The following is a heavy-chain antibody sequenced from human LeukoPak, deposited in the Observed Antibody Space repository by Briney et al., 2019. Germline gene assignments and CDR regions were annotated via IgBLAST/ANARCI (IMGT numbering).Heavy chain of an antibody. V-gene: IGHV1-8*01. Sequence: ASVKVSCKASGYTFTSYDINWVRQATGQGLEWMGCMNPNSDNTGYAQKFQGRVTMTRNTSISTAYMELSSLRSEDTAVYYCARGILYGSGSYRTVWGQGTLVTVSS. CDR2: MNPNSDNT. D-gene: IGHD3-10*01. CDR3: ARGILYGSGSYRTV. CDR1: GYTFTSYD. J-gene: IGHJ1*01.